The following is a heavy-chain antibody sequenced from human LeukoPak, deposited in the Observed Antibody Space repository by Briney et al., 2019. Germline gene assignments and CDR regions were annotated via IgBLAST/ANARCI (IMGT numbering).Heavy chain of an antibody. CDR3: AKVIYFTPEVAVALDD. J-gene: IGHJ4*02. V-gene: IGHV3-23*01. D-gene: IGHD6-19*01. Sequence: PGGSLRLSCAASGFTFSSYAMSWVRQAPGKGLEWVSAISGSGGSTYYADSVKGRFTISRDNSKNTLYLQMNSLRAEDTAVYYCAKVIYFTPEVAVALDDWGQGTLVTVSS. CDR1: GFTFSSYA. CDR2: ISGSGGST.